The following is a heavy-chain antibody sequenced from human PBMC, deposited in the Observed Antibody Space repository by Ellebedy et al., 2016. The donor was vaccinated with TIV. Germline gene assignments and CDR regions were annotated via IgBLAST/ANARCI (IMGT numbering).Heavy chain of an antibody. Sequence: MPSETLSLTCTVSGASISSYYWSWIRQPPGKGLEWIGHIYYSGSTNYNPSLKSRLTISVDSSKNQFSLRLSSVTAADTAVYYCARLPLLGRYNWFDPWGQGTLVTVSS. V-gene: IGHV4-59*08. J-gene: IGHJ5*02. D-gene: IGHD2-15*01. CDR1: GASISSYY. CDR2: IYYSGST. CDR3: ARLPLLGRYNWFDP.